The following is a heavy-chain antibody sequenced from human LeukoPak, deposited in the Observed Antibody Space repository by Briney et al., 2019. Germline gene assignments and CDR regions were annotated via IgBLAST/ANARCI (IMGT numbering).Heavy chain of an antibody. D-gene: IGHD6-13*01. CDR3: ARPQIAAAGWRAFDI. V-gene: IGHV4-34*01. CDR2: INHSGST. CDR1: GGSLSGYY. Sequence: SETLSLTCAVYGGSLSGYYWSWIRQPPGKGLEWIGEINHSGSTNYNPSLKSRVTISVDTSKNQFSLKLSSVTAADTAVYYCARPQIAAAGWRAFDIWGQGTMVTVSS. J-gene: IGHJ3*02.